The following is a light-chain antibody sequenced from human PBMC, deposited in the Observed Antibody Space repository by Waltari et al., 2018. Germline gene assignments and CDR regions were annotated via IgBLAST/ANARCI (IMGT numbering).Light chain of an antibody. CDR3: QQYNNWWT. J-gene: IGKJ1*01. V-gene: IGKV3-15*01. CDR2: ASS. Sequence: EIVMTQSPATLSVSPGERATLSCRASQSVNSNLAWYQQKTGQAPRLLIYASSTRATGIPARFRCSGSGTEFTLTISSLQSEDFAVYYCQQYNNWWTFGQGTKVEIK. CDR1: QSVNSN.